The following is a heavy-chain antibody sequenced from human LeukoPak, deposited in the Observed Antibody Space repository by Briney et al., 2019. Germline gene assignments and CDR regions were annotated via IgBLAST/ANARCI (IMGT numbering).Heavy chain of an antibody. CDR2: FDPEDGET. Sequence: ASVKVSCKVSGYTLTELSMHWVRQAPGKGLEWMGGFDPEDGETIYAQKFQGRVTMTEDTSTDTAYMELSSLRSEDTAVYYCATSNPLHSSDTAGYWGQGTLVTVSS. V-gene: IGHV1-24*01. CDR1: GYTLTELS. CDR3: ATSNPLHSSDTAGY. D-gene: IGHD5-18*01. J-gene: IGHJ4*02.